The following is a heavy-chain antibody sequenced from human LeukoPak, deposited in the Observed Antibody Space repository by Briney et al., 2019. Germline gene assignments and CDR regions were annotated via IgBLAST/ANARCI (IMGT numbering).Heavy chain of an antibody. D-gene: IGHD6-13*01. J-gene: IGHJ4*02. CDR3: ARWGGNSEYYFDH. CDR1: GFIFSSYE. CDR2: ISGSGDTI. Sequence: GGSLRLSRAASGFIFSSYEMNWVRQAPGEGLEWLSYISGSGDTIYYAESVKGGFTISRDNAQNSLYLQMNSLRAEDTAVYYCARWGGNSEYYFDHWGQGTLVTVSS. V-gene: IGHV3-48*03.